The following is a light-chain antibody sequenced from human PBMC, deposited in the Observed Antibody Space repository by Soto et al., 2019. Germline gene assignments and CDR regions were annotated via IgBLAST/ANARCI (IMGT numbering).Light chain of an antibody. CDR2: SGD. Sequence: QTVVTQEASLSVSPGGTVTLTCGLTSASVASRYYPSWYRQDPGQTPRTLIYSGDIRSSGVPDRFSGSILGSKAALTITGAQADDESVYYCVLYMKGDIRVFGGGTKLTVL. J-gene: IGLJ2*01. CDR3: VLYMKGDIRV. V-gene: IGLV8-61*01. CDR1: SASVASRYY.